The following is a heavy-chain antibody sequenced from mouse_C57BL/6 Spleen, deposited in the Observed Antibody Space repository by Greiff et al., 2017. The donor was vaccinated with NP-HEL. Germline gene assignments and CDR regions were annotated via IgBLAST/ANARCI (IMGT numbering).Heavy chain of an antibody. CDR3: ARWDYYGSTPYWYFDV. J-gene: IGHJ1*03. D-gene: IGHD1-1*01. CDR1: GYSFTGYF. V-gene: IGHV1-20*01. CDR2: INPYNGDT. Sequence: VQLKESGPELVKPGDSVKISCKASGYSFTGYFMNWVMQSHGKSLEWIGRINPYNGDTFYNQKFKGKATLTVDKSSSTAHMELRSLTSEDSAVYYCARWDYYGSTPYWYFDVWGTGTTVTVSS.